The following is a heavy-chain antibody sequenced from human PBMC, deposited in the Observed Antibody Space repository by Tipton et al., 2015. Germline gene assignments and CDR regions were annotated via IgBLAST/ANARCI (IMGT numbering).Heavy chain of an antibody. D-gene: IGHD5-12*01. CDR3: ARSGGYGWDY. J-gene: IGHJ4*02. CDR2: ISWNSGSI. CDR1: GFTFDDYA. V-gene: IGHV3-9*01. Sequence: SLRLSCAASGFTFDDYAMHWVRQAPGKGLEWVSGISWNSGSIGYADSVKGRFTISRDNAKNSLYLQMSSLRAEDTAVYYCARSGGYGWDYWGQGILVTVSS.